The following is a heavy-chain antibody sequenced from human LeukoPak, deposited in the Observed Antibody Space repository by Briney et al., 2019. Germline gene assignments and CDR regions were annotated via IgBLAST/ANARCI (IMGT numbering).Heavy chain of an antibody. Sequence: GASVKVSCKASGYTFTSYGISWVRQAPGQGLEWMGWISAYNGNTNYAQKLQGRVTMTTDTSTSTAYMELRSLRSDDTAVYYCARVEWFGEFYNWFDPWGQGTLVTVSP. D-gene: IGHD3-10*01. V-gene: IGHV1-18*01. CDR2: ISAYNGNT. CDR1: GYTFTSYG. J-gene: IGHJ5*02. CDR3: ARVEWFGEFYNWFDP.